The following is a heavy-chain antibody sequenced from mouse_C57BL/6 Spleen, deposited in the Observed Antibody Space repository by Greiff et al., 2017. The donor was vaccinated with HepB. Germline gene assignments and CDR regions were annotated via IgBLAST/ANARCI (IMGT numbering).Heavy chain of an antibody. V-gene: IGHV1-26*01. J-gene: IGHJ3*01. CDR2: INPNNGGT. Sequence: EVQLQQSGPELVKPGASVKISCKASGYTFTDYYMNWVKQSHGKSLEWIGDINPNNGGTSYNQKFKGKATLTVDKSSSTAYMELRSLTSEDSAVYYCAREEDYGSSYPFAYWGQGTLVTVSA. CDR3: AREEDYGSSYPFAY. D-gene: IGHD1-1*01. CDR1: GYTFTDYY.